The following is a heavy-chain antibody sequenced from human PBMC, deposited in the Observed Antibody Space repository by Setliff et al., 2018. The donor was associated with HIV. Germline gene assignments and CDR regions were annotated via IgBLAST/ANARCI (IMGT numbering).Heavy chain of an antibody. V-gene: IGHV4-61*02. CDR2: IYTSGST. CDR1: GGSISSGSYY. J-gene: IGHJ4*02. CDR3: AWARESSGSYL. Sequence: SENLSLTCTVSGGSISSGSYYWSWIRQPAGKGLEWIGRIYTSGSTNYNPSLKSRVTISVDTSKNQFSLKLSSGTAADTAVYYCAWARESSGSYLWGQGTLVTVSS. D-gene: IGHD3-10*01.